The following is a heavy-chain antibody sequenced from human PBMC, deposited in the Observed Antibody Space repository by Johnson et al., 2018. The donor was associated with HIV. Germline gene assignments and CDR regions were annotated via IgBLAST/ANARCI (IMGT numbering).Heavy chain of an antibody. CDR1: VFTFDDYA. J-gene: IGHJ3*02. V-gene: IGHV3-9*01. Sequence: VQLVESGGGLVQPGRSLRLSCAASVFTFDDYAMHWVRQAPGKGLEWVSGIRWNSGSIGYADSLKGRFPISRDNAKNSLYLQMNILRAEDTALYYCAKGIAARPPGDAFDIWGQGTMVTVSS. D-gene: IGHD6-6*01. CDR2: IRWNSGSI. CDR3: AKGIAARPPGDAFDI.